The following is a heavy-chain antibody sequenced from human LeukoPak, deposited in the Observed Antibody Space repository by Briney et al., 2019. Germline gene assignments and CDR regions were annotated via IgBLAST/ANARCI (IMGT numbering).Heavy chain of an antibody. Sequence: SETLSLTCTVSGGSISSGGYYWSWIRQHPGKGLEWIGYIFYSGSTYYNPSLKSRVTISVDTSKNQFSLKLSSVTAADTAVYYCASVFQGDWFDPWGQGTLVTVSS. J-gene: IGHJ5*02. CDR1: GGSISSGGYY. CDR3: ASVFQGDWFDP. V-gene: IGHV4-31*03. CDR2: IFYSGST.